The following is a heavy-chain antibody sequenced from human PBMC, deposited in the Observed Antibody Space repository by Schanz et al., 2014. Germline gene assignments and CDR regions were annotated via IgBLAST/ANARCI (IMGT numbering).Heavy chain of an antibody. CDR3: ARPSDSSWYMDV. D-gene: IGHD2-21*02. J-gene: IGHJ6*03. CDR1: GFSFRKSA. Sequence: EVQLVESGGGVVRPGGSLRLSCAASGFSFRKSAMSWVRQAPGKGLEWVSSIVGGGGRTYYADSVKGRFTISRDNAKNSLYLQMNSLRAEDTAVYYCARPSDSSWYMDVWGKGTTVTVSS. CDR2: IVGGGGRT. V-gene: IGHV3-23*04.